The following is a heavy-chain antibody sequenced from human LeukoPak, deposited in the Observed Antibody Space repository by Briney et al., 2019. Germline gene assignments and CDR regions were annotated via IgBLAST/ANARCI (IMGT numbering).Heavy chain of an antibody. CDR2: ISYDGSNK. CDR3: ARRPSTGWMVGYGMDV. J-gene: IGHJ6*02. CDR1: GFTLSSYG. D-gene: IGHD6-19*01. Sequence: GVSLRLSCAVSGFTLSSYGMHWVRQASGKGLECVAVISYDGSNKYYADSAKGRFTISRDNSKKTLYLQMNSLRAEDTAVYYCARRPSTGWMVGYGMDVWGQGTTITVSS. V-gene: IGHV3-30*03.